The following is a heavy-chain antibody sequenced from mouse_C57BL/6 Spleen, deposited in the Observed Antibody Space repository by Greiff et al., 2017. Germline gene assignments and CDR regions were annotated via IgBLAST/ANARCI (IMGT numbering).Heavy chain of an antibody. CDR3: ARASTGSFDY. J-gene: IGHJ2*01. Sequence: EVKLMESGPGLVKPSQSLSLTCSVTGYSITSGYYWNWIRQFPGNKLEWMGYISYDGSNNYNPALKNRISITRDTSKNQFFLKLNSVTTEDTATYYCARASTGSFDYWGQGTTLTVSS. CDR1: GYSITSGYY. CDR2: ISYDGSN. V-gene: IGHV3-6*01. D-gene: IGHD4-1*01.